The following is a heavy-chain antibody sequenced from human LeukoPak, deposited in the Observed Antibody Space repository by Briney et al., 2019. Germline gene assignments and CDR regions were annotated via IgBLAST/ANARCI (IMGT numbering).Heavy chain of an antibody. V-gene: IGHV2-5*01. CDR2: IYWNDIR. J-gene: IGHJ4*02. CDR3: ALMHSTSPIDY. D-gene: IGHD6-6*01. CDR1: GFSLSTNGVG. Sequence: SGPTLVKPTQTLTLTCTVSGFSLSTNGVGVGWIRQPPGKALEWIAVIYWNDIRRHSPSLRSRLTITKDTSKNQVVLTMTNMDPVDTATYYRALMHSTSPIDYWGQGTLVTVSS.